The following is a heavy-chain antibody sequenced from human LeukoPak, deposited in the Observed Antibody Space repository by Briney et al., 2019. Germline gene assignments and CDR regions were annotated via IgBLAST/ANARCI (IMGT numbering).Heavy chain of an antibody. Sequence: GASVKVSCKASGGTFSSYAISWVRQAPGQGLEWMGGIIPIFGTANYAQKFQGRVTITADESTSTAYMELSSLRSEDTAVYYCARYLGIAAADGAWFDPWGQGTLVTVSS. CDR1: GGTFSSYA. CDR2: IIPIFGTA. D-gene: IGHD6-13*01. V-gene: IGHV1-69*13. J-gene: IGHJ5*02. CDR3: ARYLGIAAADGAWFDP.